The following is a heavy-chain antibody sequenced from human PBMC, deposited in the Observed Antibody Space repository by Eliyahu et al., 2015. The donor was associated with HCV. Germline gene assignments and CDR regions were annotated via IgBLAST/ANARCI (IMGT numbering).Heavy chain of an antibody. J-gene: IGHJ6*02. D-gene: IGHD3-3*01. CDR1: GFSLSNARMG. CDR3: ARIPRSDFWSGYSYYYYYGMDV. Sequence: QVTLKESGPVLVKPTETLTLTCTVSGFSLSNARMGVSWIRQPPGKALEWLAHIFSNDEKSYSTSLKSRLTISKDTSKSQVVLTMTNMDPVDTATYYCARIPRSDFWSGYSYYYYYGMDVWGQGTTVTVSS. V-gene: IGHV2-26*01. CDR2: IFSNDEK.